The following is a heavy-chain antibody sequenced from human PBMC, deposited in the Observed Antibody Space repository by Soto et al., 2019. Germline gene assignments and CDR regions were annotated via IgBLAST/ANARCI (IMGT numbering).Heavy chain of an antibody. CDR1: GFTFSSYA. D-gene: IGHD2-2*01. Sequence: EVQLLESGGGLVQPGGSLRLSCAASGFTFSSYAMSWVRQAPGKGLEWVSAISGSGGSTYYADSVKGRFTISRDNSKNTLYLQMNRLRAEDTAVYYCANDIVVVPAADMDVWGKGTTVTVSS. CDR2: ISGSGGST. J-gene: IGHJ6*04. CDR3: ANDIVVVPAADMDV. V-gene: IGHV3-23*01.